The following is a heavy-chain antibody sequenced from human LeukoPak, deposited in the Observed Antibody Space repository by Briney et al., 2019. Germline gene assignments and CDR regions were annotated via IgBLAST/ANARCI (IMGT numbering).Heavy chain of an antibody. CDR2: ISAYNGNT. Sequence: GASVKVSCKASGYTFTSYGISWVRQAPGQGLEWMGWISAYNGNTNYAQKLQGRVTMTTDTSTSTAYMELRSLRSDDTAVYYCAKTSVGYDFWSGYYEPLDYWGQGTLVTVSS. J-gene: IGHJ4*02. CDR3: AKTSVGYDFWSGYYEPLDY. D-gene: IGHD3-3*01. CDR1: GYTFTSYG. V-gene: IGHV1-18*01.